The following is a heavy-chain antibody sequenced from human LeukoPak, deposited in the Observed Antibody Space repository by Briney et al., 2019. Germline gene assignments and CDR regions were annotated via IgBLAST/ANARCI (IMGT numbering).Heavy chain of an antibody. J-gene: IGHJ4*02. CDR3: AKAPCTNGVCYYDY. V-gene: IGHV3-9*01. CDR1: GFTFDDYA. D-gene: IGHD2-8*01. CDR2: ISWNSGSI. Sequence: PGGSLRLSCAASGFTFDDYAMHWVRHAPGKGLEWVSGISWNSGSIGYADSVKGRFTISRDNAKNSLYLQMNSLRAEDTALYYCAKAPCTNGVCYYDYWGQGTLVTVSS.